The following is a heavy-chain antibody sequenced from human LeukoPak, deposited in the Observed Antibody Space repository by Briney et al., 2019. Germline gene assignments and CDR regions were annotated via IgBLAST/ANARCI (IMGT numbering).Heavy chain of an antibody. CDR1: GYSFSTYW. CDR2: ISPSDSDT. CDR3: ARQAAAPGPGIDY. V-gene: IGHV5-51*01. D-gene: IGHD6-13*01. Sequence: KHGASLKISCKGSGYSFSTYWIGWVRQLPGKGLEWMGIISPSDSDTRYSPSFQGQVTISADKSISTAYLQWSSLKASDTAIYYCARQAAAPGPGIDYWGQGTRLTVSS. J-gene: IGHJ4*02.